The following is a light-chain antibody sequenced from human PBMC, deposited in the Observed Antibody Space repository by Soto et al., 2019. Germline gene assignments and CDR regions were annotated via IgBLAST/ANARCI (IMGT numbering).Light chain of an antibody. CDR1: QSGSGSY. Sequence: EIVLTQSPDTLSLSPGEIATLSCRASQSGSGSYLAWYQQKPDQAPRLLIYGASTRSTGIPDRFSGSGSGTDFTLIISRLEPEDFAVYYCQQYGSSPITFGQGTRLEIK. J-gene: IGKJ5*01. V-gene: IGKV3-20*01. CDR2: GAS. CDR3: QQYGSSPIT.